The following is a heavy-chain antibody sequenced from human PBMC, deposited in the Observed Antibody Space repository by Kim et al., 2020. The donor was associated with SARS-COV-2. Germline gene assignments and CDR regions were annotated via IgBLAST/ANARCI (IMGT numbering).Heavy chain of an antibody. CDR2: ASGSGGTT. Sequence: GGSLRLSCAASGFTFVTYAMSWVRQAPGKGLEWVSAASGSGGTTYYADSVKGRFTVSRDNSKNTLYLQMNSLRVEDTAVYYCAKDLGYYVSGSRNPSWFLPWGQGSLLTVCS. J-gene: IGHJ5*02. V-gene: IGHV3-23*01. CDR3: AKDLGYYVSGSRNPSWFLP. D-gene: IGHD3-10*01. CDR1: GFTFVTYA.